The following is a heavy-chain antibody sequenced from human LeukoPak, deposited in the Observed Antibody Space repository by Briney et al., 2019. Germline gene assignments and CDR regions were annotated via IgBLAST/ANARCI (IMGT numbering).Heavy chain of an antibody. CDR3: ARARDTAMVTEDY. V-gene: IGHV1-2*02. CDR2: INPNSGGT. CDR1: GGTFSSYA. J-gene: IGHJ4*02. D-gene: IGHD5-18*01. Sequence: ASVKVSYKASGGTFSSYAISWVRQAPGQGLEWMGWINPNSGGTNYAQKFQGRVTMTRDTSISTAYMELSSLRSEDTAVYYCARARDTAMVTEDYWGQGTLVTVSS.